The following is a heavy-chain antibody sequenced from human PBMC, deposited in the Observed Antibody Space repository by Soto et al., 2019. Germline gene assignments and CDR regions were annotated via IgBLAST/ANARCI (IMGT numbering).Heavy chain of an antibody. V-gene: IGHV3-23*01. CDR3: AKALYPSRYSGSYFDY. CDR2: ISGSGGST. J-gene: IGHJ4*02. Sequence: GGSLRLSCAASGFTFSSYAMSWVRQAPGKGLEWVSAISGSGGSTYYADSVKGRFTISRDNSKNTLYLQMNSLRAEDTAVYYCAKALYPSRYSGSYFDYWGQGTLVTVSS. CDR1: GFTFSSYA. D-gene: IGHD1-26*01.